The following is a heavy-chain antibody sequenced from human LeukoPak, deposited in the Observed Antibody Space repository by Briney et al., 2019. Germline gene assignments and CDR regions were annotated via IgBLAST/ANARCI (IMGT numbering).Heavy chain of an antibody. CDR1: GFTFDNAW. D-gene: IGHD3-10*01. J-gene: IGHJ4*02. V-gene: IGHV3-15*01. Sequence: GGSLRLSCAASGFTFDNAWFNWVRQASGKGLEWVGRIYSKTDGGPTDYATPVTGRFSISRDDSKNTLYLQMNSLKTDDTAVYYCTTVPWFGDLYAAGYWGQGTLVTVSS. CDR3: TTVPWFGDLYAAGY. CDR2: IYSKTDGGPT.